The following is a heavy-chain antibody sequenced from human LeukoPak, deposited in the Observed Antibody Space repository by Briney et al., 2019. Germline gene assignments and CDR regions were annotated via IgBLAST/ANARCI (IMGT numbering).Heavy chain of an antibody. Sequence: GGSLRLSCAASGFTFSGYAMHWVRQAPGKGLEWVAVISYDGSEKYYGDSVKGRFTISRDNSKNTLHLQMNSLRAEDTAVFYCARSPLSGVFDYWGQGTLVTVSS. CDR1: GFTFSGYA. D-gene: IGHD3-10*01. CDR3: ARSPLSGVFDY. J-gene: IGHJ4*02. CDR2: ISYDGSEK. V-gene: IGHV3-30-3*01.